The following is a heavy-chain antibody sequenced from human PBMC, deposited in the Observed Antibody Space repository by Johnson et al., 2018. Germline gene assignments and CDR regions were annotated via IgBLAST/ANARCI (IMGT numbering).Heavy chain of an antibody. D-gene: IGHD3-10*01. CDR2: IWYDGSNK. V-gene: IGHV3-33*01. Sequence: VQLVESGGGVVQPGRSLRLSCAASGFTFSSYGMHWVRQAPGKGLEWVAVIWYDGSNKYYADSVKGRFTISRDNSKNTLYLPMNSLGAEDTALYYCARGRELLWFGEFHRNHYYYYYGMDVWGQGTTVTGSS. J-gene: IGHJ6*02. CDR3: ARGRELLWFGEFHRNHYYYYYGMDV. CDR1: GFTFSSYG.